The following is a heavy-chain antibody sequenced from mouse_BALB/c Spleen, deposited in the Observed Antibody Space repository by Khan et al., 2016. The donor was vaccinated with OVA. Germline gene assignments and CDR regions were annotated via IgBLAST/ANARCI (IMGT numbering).Heavy chain of an antibody. CDR2: INTYTGEP. CDR3: SRTRYGSSYDYDMDY. D-gene: IGHD1-1*01. V-gene: IGHV9-3-1*01. J-gene: IGHJ4*01. Sequence: QIQLVQSGPELKKPGETVKISCKASGYIFTNYGMTWVKQAPGKGLKWMGWINTYTGEPTYADDFKGRFAFSLETSANTAYLQINNLKNEDTATYDCSRTRYGSSYDYDMDYWGQGTSVTVSS. CDR1: GYIFTNYG.